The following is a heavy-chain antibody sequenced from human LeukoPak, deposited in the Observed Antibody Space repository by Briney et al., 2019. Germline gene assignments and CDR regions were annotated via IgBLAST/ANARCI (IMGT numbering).Heavy chain of an antibody. V-gene: IGHV3-64*01. D-gene: IGHD2-2*01. CDR3: ARRQCTSSSCYLDY. J-gene: IGHJ4*02. CDR1: GFTFNIFA. Sequence: GGSLRLSCAASGFTFNIFAINWVRLAPGKGLEYVSAVSADGGSTYYANSVKGRFTISRDNSRNMLYLQMGSLRGDDMAVYYCARRQCTSSSCYLDYWGQGTLVTVSS. CDR2: VSADGGST.